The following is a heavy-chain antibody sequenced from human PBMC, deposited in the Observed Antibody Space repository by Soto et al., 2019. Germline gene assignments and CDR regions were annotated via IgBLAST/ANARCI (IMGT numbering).Heavy chain of an antibody. Sequence: PGGSLRLSCSASGFTFSNYAMSCVCQAPGKGLEWVSGLSDSGGTTNHADSVKGRFTISRDNSKNTLYLQMNSLRAEDTAVYYCVIAIRLLGYGDLYYFDYWGQGALVTVSS. CDR3: VIAIRLLGYGDLYYFDY. V-gene: IGHV3-23*01. D-gene: IGHD4-17*01. J-gene: IGHJ4*02. CDR1: GFTFSNYA. CDR2: LSDSGGTT.